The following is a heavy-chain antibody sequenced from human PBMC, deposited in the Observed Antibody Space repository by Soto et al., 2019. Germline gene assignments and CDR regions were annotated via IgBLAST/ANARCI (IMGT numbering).Heavy chain of an antibody. CDR3: ARVTSMVRGVIDNWFDP. J-gene: IGHJ5*02. CDR1: GGTFSSYA. Sequence: QVPLVQSGAEVKKPGSSVTVSCKASGGTFSSYAIHWVRQAPGQGLEWMGGIIPKNGQARYAQRFQGRVTITADESTTTVYMELTSLTSQDTAVYYCARVTSMVRGVIDNWFDPWGHGTLVTVSS. V-gene: IGHV1-69*01. CDR2: IIPKNGQA. D-gene: IGHD3-10*01.